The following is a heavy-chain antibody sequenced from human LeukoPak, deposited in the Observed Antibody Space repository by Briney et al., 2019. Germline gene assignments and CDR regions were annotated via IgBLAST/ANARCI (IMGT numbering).Heavy chain of an antibody. D-gene: IGHD3-22*01. J-gene: IGHJ3*02. CDR1: GFTFSSYA. V-gene: IGHV3-23*01. CDR2: ISGSGGST. Sequence: PGGSLRLSCAASGFTFSSYAMSWVRQAPGRGLEWVSAISGSGGSTYYADSVKGRFTISRDNSKNTLYLQMSSLRAEDTAVYYCAKAALGYYDSSGYYYDGDDAFDIWGQGTMVTVSS. CDR3: AKAALGYYDSSGYYYDGDDAFDI.